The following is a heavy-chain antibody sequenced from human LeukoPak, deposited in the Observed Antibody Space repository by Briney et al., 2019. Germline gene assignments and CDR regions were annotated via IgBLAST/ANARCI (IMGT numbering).Heavy chain of an antibody. CDR1: GFTFSTYS. D-gene: IGHD4-23*01. J-gene: IGHJ3*02. V-gene: IGHV3-48*01. Sequence: GGSLRLSCAASGFTFSTYSMNWVRQAPGKGLEWVSYISSLSGTIYYADSVKGRFTISRDNAKNSLYLQMNSLRAEDTAIYYCARVRGGNRGDAFDIWGQGTMVTVSS. CDR3: ARVRGGNRGDAFDI. CDR2: ISSLSGTI.